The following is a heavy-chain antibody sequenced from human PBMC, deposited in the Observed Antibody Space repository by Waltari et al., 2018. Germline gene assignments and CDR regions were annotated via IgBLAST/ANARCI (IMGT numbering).Heavy chain of an antibody. CDR3: ARGQWLVRRTNWFDP. D-gene: IGHD6-19*01. CDR2: IYYSWST. Sequence: QLQLQESGPGLVKPSETLSLTCTVSGGSISSSSYYWGWIRQPPGKGLEWIGSIYYSWSTYYNPALKSRVTLSVDTSKNQFALKVISVAAADTAVYYCARGQWLVRRTNWFDPWGQGTLVTVSS. V-gene: IGHV4-39*07. J-gene: IGHJ5*02. CDR1: GGSISSSSYY.